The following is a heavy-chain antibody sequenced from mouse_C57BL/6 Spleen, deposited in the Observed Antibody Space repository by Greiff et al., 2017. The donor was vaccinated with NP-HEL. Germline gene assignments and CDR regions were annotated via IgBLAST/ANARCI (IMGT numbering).Heavy chain of an antibody. CDR1: GYTFTSYW. J-gene: IGHJ3*01. Sequence: QVQLQQPGAELVKPGASVKMSCKASGYTFTSYWITWVKQRPGQGLEWIGDIYPGSGSTNYNEKFKSKATLTVDTSSSTAYMQLSSLTSEDSAVYCCARGGSSYGWFAYWGQGTLVTVSA. V-gene: IGHV1-55*01. CDR3: ARGGSSYGWFAY. D-gene: IGHD1-1*01. CDR2: IYPGSGST.